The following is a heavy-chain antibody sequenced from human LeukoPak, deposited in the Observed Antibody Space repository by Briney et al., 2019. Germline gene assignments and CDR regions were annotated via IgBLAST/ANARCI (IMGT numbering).Heavy chain of an antibody. CDR2: IYYSGST. D-gene: IGHD6-19*01. CDR1: GGSISSYC. V-gene: IGHV4-59*01. Sequence: SETLSLTCTVSGGSISSYCWSWIRQPPGKGLEWIGYIYYSGSTNYNPSLKSRVTISVDTSKNQFSLKLSSVTAADTAVYYCARLPDQDSSGRAYDYWGQGTLVTVSS. CDR3: ARLPDQDSSGRAYDY. J-gene: IGHJ4*02.